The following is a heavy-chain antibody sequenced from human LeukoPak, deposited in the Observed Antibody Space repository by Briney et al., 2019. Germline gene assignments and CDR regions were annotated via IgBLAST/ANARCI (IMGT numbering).Heavy chain of an antibody. V-gene: IGHV3-30*04. CDR1: GFTFTSYA. D-gene: IGHD6-19*01. J-gene: IGHJ4*02. CDR2: ISHDGSNK. CDR3: ARQGSGGWYGDH. Sequence: GGSLRLSCAASGFTFTSYAMHWVRQAPGKGLEWVALISHDGSNKDYGDSVKGRFTISRDNSKNTLYLQMNSLRAEDTAVYYCARQGSGGWYGDHWGQGALVTVSS.